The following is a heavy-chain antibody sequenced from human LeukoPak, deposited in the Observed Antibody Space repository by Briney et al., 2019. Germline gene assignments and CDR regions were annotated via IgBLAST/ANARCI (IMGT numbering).Heavy chain of an antibody. Sequence: RPGGSLRLSCAASGFTFSSYAMSWVRQAPGKGLEWVSAISGSGGSTYYADSVKGRFTISRDNSKNTLYLQMNSLRAEDTAVYYCAREGHDQRYFDWSTPADAFDIWGQGTMVTVSS. J-gene: IGHJ3*02. CDR2: ISGSGGST. D-gene: IGHD3-9*01. V-gene: IGHV3-23*01. CDR3: AREGHDQRYFDWSTPADAFDI. CDR1: GFTFSSYA.